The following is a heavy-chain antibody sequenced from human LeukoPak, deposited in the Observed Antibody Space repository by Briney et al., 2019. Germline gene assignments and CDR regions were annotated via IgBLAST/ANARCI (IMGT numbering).Heavy chain of an antibody. J-gene: IGHJ4*02. CDR3: ARSQSIAVAEDFDY. V-gene: IGHV3-33*08. CDR2: IRYDGSNK. CDR1: GFTFSSYG. Sequence: PGGSLRLSCAASGFTFSSYGMHWVRQAPGKGLEWVAFIRYDGSNKYYADSVKGRFTISRDNAKNSLYLQMNSLRAEDTAVYYCARSQSIAVAEDFDYWGQGTLVTVSS. D-gene: IGHD6-19*01.